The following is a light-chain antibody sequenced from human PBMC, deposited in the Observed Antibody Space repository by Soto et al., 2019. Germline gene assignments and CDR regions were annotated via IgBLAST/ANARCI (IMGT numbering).Light chain of an antibody. Sequence: HSLLTQPPPMSGAPMQRVTISCTGSSSKIGAGYDVHWYQQLPGTAPKLLIYGNSNRPSGVPDRFSGSKSGTSASLAITGLQAEDEADYYCQSYDSSLSGFYVFGTGTKVTVL. CDR2: GNS. V-gene: IGLV1-40*01. CDR3: QSYDSSLSGFYV. CDR1: SSKIGAGYD. J-gene: IGLJ1*01.